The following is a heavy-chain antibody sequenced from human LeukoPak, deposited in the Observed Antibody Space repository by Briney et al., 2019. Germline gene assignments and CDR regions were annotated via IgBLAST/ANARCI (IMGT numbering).Heavy chain of an antibody. Sequence: SETLSLTCTVSGGSITTYYWNWIRQPPGKGLEWIGYIYYSGSTNYNASLQSRVTISIDTSKNLLSLKLKSVTAADTAMYYCARQTFGALYFDSWGQGALVIVSS. J-gene: IGHJ4*02. D-gene: IGHD3-10*01. CDR3: ARQTFGALYFDS. CDR1: GGSITTYY. V-gene: IGHV4-59*08. CDR2: IYYSGST.